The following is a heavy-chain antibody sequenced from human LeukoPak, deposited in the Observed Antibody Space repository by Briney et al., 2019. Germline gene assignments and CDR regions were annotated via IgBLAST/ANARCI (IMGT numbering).Heavy chain of an antibody. Sequence: ASVKVSCKASGYTLTSYGISWVRQAPGQGLEWMGWISAYNGNTNYAQKLQGRVTMTTDTSTSTAYMELRSLRSDDTAVYYCARDIRGRGYCSSTSCPPGGYWGQGTLVTVSS. CDR1: GYTLTSYG. D-gene: IGHD2-2*01. CDR3: ARDIRGRGYCSSTSCPPGGY. J-gene: IGHJ4*02. V-gene: IGHV1-18*01. CDR2: ISAYNGNT.